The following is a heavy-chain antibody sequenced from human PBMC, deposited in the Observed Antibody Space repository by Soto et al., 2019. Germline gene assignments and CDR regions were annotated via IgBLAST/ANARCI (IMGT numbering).Heavy chain of an antibody. CDR1: GYNFAGYW. J-gene: IGHJ4*02. V-gene: IGHV5-51*01. D-gene: IGHD3-3*01. CDR3: ARGGVSTRTFDY. Sequence: PGESLKISCKGSGYNFAGYWIAWVRQMPGKGLELIGIIYPSDSDTRYRPSSQGQVTISADKSISSAHLQWSSLRASDTAMYYCARGGVSTRTFDYWGQVTRVTVPS. CDR2: IYPSDSDT.